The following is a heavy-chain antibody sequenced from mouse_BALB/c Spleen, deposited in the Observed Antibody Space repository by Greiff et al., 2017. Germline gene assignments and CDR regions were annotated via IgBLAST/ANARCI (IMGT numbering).Heavy chain of an antibody. CDR1: GYTFTSYT. J-gene: IGHJ1*01. D-gene: IGHD2-4*01. CDR3: ARGGATMITTDWYFDV. CDR2: INPSSGYT. Sequence: VQLVESGAELARPGASVKMSCKASGYTFTSYTMHWVKQRPGQGLEWIGYINPSSGYTNYNQKFKDKATLTADKSSSTAYMQLSSLTSEDSAVYYCARGGATMITTDWYFDVWGAGTTVTVSS. V-gene: IGHV1-4*01.